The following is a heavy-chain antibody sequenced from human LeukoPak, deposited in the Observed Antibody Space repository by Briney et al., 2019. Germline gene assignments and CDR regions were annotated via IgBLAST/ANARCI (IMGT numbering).Heavy chain of an antibody. D-gene: IGHD6-6*01. CDR1: GGSISSGGYY. J-gene: IGHJ5*02. V-gene: IGHV4-31*03. CDR3: ARASYSSSWFDP. CDR2: IYYSGST. Sequence: SQTLSLTCTVSGGSISSGGYYWSWIRQHPGKGLEWIGSIYYSGSTNYNPSLQGRVTISLDTSRNQFSLKLSSVTAADTAVYYCARASYSSSWFDPWGQGTLVTVSS.